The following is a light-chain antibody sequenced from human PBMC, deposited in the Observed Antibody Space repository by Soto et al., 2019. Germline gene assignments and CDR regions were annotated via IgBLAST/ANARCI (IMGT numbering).Light chain of an antibody. J-gene: IGLJ3*02. V-gene: IGLV2-23*01. CDR3: CSYAGSSTSWV. Sequence: QSVRTRPGSVSGSPGQAITISCTGTSSDVGSYNLVSWFQQTPGKAPKLMIYEGSKRPSGVSNRFSGSKSGNTASLTISGLQVEDEADYYCCSYAGSSTSWVFGGGTQLTVL. CDR1: SSDVGSYNL. CDR2: EGS.